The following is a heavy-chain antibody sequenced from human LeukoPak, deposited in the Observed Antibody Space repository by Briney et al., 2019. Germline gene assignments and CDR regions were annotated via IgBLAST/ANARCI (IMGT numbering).Heavy chain of an antibody. CDR3: AKLKGWYGEGYFDY. V-gene: IGHV3-53*01. J-gene: IGHJ4*02. D-gene: IGHD3-10*01. CDR2: NSDGRT. Sequence: PGGSLPLSYAASGFAVSGNYMSWVRQAPGKGLEWVSVNSDGRTYYADSVKGRFTISRDISKNTLFLQMTSLRAEDTAVYYCAKLKGWYGEGYFDYWGQGTLVTVSS. CDR1: GFAVSGNY.